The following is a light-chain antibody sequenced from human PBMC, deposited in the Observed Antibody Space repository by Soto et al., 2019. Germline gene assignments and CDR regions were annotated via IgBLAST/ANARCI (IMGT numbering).Light chain of an antibody. CDR3: QQRSDWPPLT. Sequence: EIVMTQSPVTLSVSPGERVTLSCRASQSVSSNLAWYQQRAGLAPRLLIYDASNRVTGIPARFSGSGSGTDFTLTISSLEPEDFAVYYCQQRSDWPPLTFGGGTKVDIK. J-gene: IGKJ4*01. CDR2: DAS. V-gene: IGKV3-11*01. CDR1: QSVSSN.